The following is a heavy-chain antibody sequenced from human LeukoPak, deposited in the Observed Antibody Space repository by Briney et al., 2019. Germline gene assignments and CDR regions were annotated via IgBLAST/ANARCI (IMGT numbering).Heavy chain of an antibody. D-gene: IGHD3-16*01. J-gene: IGHJ4*02. V-gene: IGHV3-11*06. CDR2: ISSSGSYI. CDR1: GGSFSGYY. Sequence: KPSETLSLTCAVYGGSFSGYYWSWIRQAPGKGLEWVSSISSSGSYIHYADSLKGRFIISRDNAKNSLYLQMNSLRAEDTAVYYCARLQWGTPDYWGQGTLVTVSS. CDR3: ARLQWGTPDY.